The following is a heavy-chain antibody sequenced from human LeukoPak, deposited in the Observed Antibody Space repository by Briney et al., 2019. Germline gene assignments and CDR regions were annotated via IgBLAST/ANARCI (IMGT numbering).Heavy chain of an antibody. CDR1: GGSITSHY. CDR2: MYYTGST. Sequence: SETLSLTCTVSGGSITSHYWSWIRQPPGKGLEWIGYMYYTGSTKYNPSLESRVTISLDTSKNQFSLKLTSVTAADTAVYYCASFSTSWYYFDYWGQGTLVTVSS. CDR3: ASFSTSWYYFDY. D-gene: IGHD6-13*01. V-gene: IGHV4-59*11. J-gene: IGHJ4*02.